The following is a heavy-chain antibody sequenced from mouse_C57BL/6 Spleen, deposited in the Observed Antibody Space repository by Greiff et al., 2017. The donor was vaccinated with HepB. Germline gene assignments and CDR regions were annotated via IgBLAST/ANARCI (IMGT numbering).Heavy chain of an antibody. D-gene: IGHD1-1*01. CDR2: IYPGDGDT. CDR3: ARSTVVAPGFAY. CDR1: GYAFSSSW. Sequence: LVESGPELVKPGASVKISCKASGYAFSSSWMNWVKQRPGKGLEWIGRIYPGDGDTNYNGKFKGKATLTADKSSSTAYMQLSSLTSEDSAVYFCARSTVVAPGFAYWGQGTLVTVSA. J-gene: IGHJ3*01. V-gene: IGHV1-82*01.